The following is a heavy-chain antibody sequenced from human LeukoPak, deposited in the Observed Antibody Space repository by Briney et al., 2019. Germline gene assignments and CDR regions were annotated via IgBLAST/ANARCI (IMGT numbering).Heavy chain of an antibody. Sequence: SETLSLTCTVSGVSISSSNSYWGWIRQPPGKGLEWIGSIYYTGNTYYNASLKSRATISIDTSNNQISLRLISVTATDTAMYYCARQTGSGLFTLPGGQGTLVTVSS. D-gene: IGHD3/OR15-3a*01. J-gene: IGHJ4*02. CDR1: GVSISSSNSY. CDR2: IYYTGNT. V-gene: IGHV4-39*01. CDR3: ARQTGSGLFTLP.